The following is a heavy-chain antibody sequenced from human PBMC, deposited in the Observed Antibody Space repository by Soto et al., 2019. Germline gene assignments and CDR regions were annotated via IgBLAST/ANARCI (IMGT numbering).Heavy chain of an antibody. J-gene: IGHJ3*02. CDR3: ARDRGRFFDI. Sequence: EVQLVESGGGLVQPGGSLRLSCAASGFTFSTYWMEWVRQAPGEGLVWVSQISNDGRTAEYADSVKGRFTVSRDNAKNTVYLQMTSLRDDDTAVYYCARDRGRFFDIWGQGTLVTVSS. CDR1: GFTFSTYW. CDR2: ISNDGRTA. V-gene: IGHV3-74*01.